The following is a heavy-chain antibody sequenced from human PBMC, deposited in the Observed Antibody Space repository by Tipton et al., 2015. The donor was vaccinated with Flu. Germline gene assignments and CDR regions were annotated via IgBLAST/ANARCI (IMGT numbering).Heavy chain of an antibody. J-gene: IGHJ4*02. CDR2: IYTSGST. V-gene: IGHV4-4*07. D-gene: IGHD3-16*02. CDR1: GDSISSYY. CDR3: ARDYLLGDLSFFDN. Sequence: TLPLTCTVSGDSISSYYWSWIRQPAGKGLEWIGRIYTSGSTNYNASLKSRVTMSVDTSKNQFSLKLSSVTVADTAVYYCARDYLLGDLSFFDNWGQGTLVTVSS.